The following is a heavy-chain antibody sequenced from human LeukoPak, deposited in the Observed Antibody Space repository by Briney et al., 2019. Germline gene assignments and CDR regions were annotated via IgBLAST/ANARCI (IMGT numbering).Heavy chain of an antibody. V-gene: IGHV4-61*02. J-gene: IGHJ4*02. Sequence: PSETLSLTCTVSGGSISSGSYYWSWIRQPAGKGLEWIGRIYTSGSTNYNPSLKNRVTISVDTSKNQFSLKLSSVTAADTAVYCAREYYGSSGYYNDYWGQGALVTVSS. D-gene: IGHD3-22*01. CDR2: IYTSGST. CDR1: GGSISSGSYY. CDR3: AREYYGSSGYYNDY.